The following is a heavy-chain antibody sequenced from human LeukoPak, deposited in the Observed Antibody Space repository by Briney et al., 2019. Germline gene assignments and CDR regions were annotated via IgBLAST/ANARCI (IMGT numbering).Heavy chain of an antibody. D-gene: IGHD6-19*01. CDR3: AKGGSYGAQWLAKT. CDR2: IYSDGRT. CDR1: GFTVSSNY. J-gene: IGHJ4*02. Sequence: GGSLRLSCAASGFTVSSNYMSWVRQAPGKGLEWVSVIYSDGRTYYADSVKGRFTISRDNSKNTLYLETNSLRAEDTAVYYCAKGGSYGAQWLAKTWGQGTLVTVSS. V-gene: IGHV3-53*01.